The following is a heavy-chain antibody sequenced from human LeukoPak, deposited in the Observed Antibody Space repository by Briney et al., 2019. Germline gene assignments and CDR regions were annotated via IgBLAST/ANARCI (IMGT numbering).Heavy chain of an antibody. V-gene: IGHV4-34*01. CDR1: GGSFSGYY. D-gene: IGHD1-14*01. J-gene: IGHJ6*03. CDR3: ARGQDGNHRVNYYYYMDV. CDR2: INHSGST. Sequence: SETLSLTCAVYGGSFSGYYWSWIRQPPGKGPEWIGEINHSGSTNYNPSLKSRVTISVDTSKNQFSLKLSSVTAADTAVYYCARGQDGNHRVNYYYYMDVWGKGTTVTVSS.